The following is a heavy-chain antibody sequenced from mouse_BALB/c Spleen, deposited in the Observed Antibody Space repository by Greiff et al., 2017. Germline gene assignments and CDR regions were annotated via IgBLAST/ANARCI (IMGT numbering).Heavy chain of an antibody. CDR1: GFNIKDTY. Sequence: VHVKQSGAELVKPGASVKLSCTASGFNIKDTYMHWVKQRPEQGLEWIGRIDPANGNTKYDPKFQGKATITADTSSNTAYLQLSSLTSEDTAVYYCARGSGDYGGQGTSVTVSS. V-gene: IGHV14-3*02. CDR3: ARGSGDY. CDR2: IDPANGNT. J-gene: IGHJ4*01.